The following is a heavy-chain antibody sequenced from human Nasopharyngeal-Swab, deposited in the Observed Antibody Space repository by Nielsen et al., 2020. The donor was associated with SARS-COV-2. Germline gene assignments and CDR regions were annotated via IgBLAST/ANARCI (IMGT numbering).Heavy chain of an antibody. CDR3: TREGYCSSTSCYVYYYYGMDV. D-gene: IGHD2-2*01. J-gene: IGHJ6*02. Sequence: VRQMPGKGLEWVGFIRSKAYGGTTEYAASVKGRFTISRDDSKSIAYLQMNSLKTEDTAVYYCTREGYCSSTSCYVYYYYGMDVWGQGTTVTVSS. CDR2: IRSKAYGGTT. V-gene: IGHV3-49*02.